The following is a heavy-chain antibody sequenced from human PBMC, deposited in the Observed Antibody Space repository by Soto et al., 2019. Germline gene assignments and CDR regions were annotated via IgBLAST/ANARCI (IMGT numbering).Heavy chain of an antibody. V-gene: IGHV1-2*04. CDR2: INPNSGGT. J-gene: IGHJ4*02. D-gene: IGHD5-18*01. CDR1: GYTFTGYY. CDR3: ASGGGLQLWSEGYFDY. Sequence: ASVKVSCKASGYTFTGYYMHWVRQAPGQGLEWMGWINPNSGGTNYAQKFQGWVTMTRDTSISTAYMELSRLRSDDTAVYYCASGGGLQLWSEGYFDYWGQGTLVTVS.